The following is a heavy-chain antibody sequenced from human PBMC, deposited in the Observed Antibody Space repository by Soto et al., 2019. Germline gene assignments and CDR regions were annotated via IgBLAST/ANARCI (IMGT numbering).Heavy chain of an antibody. CDR1: GFTFSSYA. CDR3: AKVPLPYCSGGSCYFDY. Sequence: EVQLLGSGGGLVQPWGSLRISWAASGFTFSSYAMSWVRQAPGKGLEWVSAISGSGGSTYYADSVKGRFTISRDNSKNTLYLQMNSLRAEDTAVYYCAKVPLPYCSGGSCYFDYWGQGTLVTVSS. V-gene: IGHV3-23*01. CDR2: ISGSGGST. D-gene: IGHD2-15*01. J-gene: IGHJ4*02.